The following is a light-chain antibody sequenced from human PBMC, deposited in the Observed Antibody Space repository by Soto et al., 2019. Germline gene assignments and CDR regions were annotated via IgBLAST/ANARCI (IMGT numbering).Light chain of an antibody. J-gene: IGKJ4*01. Sequence: DIQMTQSPSSLSASVGDRVTITCRAIQGISNYLALYKQKQGNVPKHLIYAASTLQSGVPSRFSGSRSGTDFTLTISSLQPEDVATYYCQKYNSAPLTFGGGTKVEIK. CDR2: AAS. CDR1: QGISNY. CDR3: QKYNSAPLT. V-gene: IGKV1-27*01.